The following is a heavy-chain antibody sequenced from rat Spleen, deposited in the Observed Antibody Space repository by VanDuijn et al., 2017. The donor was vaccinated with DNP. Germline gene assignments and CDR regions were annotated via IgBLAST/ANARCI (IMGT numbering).Heavy chain of an antibody. Sequence: EVQLVESGGGFVQPGRSLKLSCAASGFTFSDYYMAWVRQAPTKGLELVAYISYAGGSTYHGDSVKGRFTISRDNAKSTLYLQMNSLRSEDTATYYCARGSGTYYWYFDFWGPGTMVTVSS. D-gene: IGHD5-1*01. V-gene: IGHV5-22*01. CDR1: GFTFSDYY. J-gene: IGHJ1*01. CDR3: ARGSGTYYWYFDF. CDR2: ISYAGGST.